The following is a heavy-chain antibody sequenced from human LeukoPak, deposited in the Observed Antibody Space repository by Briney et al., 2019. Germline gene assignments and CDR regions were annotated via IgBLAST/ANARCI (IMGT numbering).Heavy chain of an antibody. CDR1: GYTFTSYD. Sequence: ASVKVSCKASGYTFTSYDINWVRQATGQGLEWMGWMNPNSGNTGYAQKFQGRVTMTRNTSISTAYMELSSLRSEDTAVYYCARGRDGDYYYYYMDVWDKGTTVTVSS. J-gene: IGHJ6*03. CDR3: ARGRDGDYYYYYMDV. CDR2: MNPNSGNT. V-gene: IGHV1-8*01. D-gene: IGHD7-27*01.